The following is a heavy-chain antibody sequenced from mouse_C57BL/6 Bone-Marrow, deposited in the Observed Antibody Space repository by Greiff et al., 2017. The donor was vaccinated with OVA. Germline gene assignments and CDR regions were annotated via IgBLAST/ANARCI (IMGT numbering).Heavy chain of an antibody. CDR2: ISSGGSYH. CDR1: GFTFSSYG. J-gene: IGHJ1*03. V-gene: IGHV5-6*01. CDR3: ARHPPNYYVSSYVGFDV. Sequence: VNVVESGGDLVKPGGSLTLSCAASGFTFSSYGMSWVRQTPDKRLEWVATISSGGSYHYSPDSVKGRFTISRDNAKNTLYLQMSSLKSADTAMYYSARHPPNYYVSSYVGFDVWGTGTTVTVSS. D-gene: IGHD1-1*01.